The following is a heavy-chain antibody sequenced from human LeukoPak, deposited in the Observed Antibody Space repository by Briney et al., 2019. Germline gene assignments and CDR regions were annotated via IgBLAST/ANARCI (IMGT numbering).Heavy chain of an antibody. CDR2: ISGSGVTT. CDR1: GFTFNNYA. Sequence: GGSLRLSCAASGFTFNNYAMSWVRQAPGMGLEWVSTISGSGVTTYYADSVKGRFTISRDNSKNTLYLQLNSLRAEDTAVYYCATDGQVWFQGGLDYWGQGTLVTVSS. CDR3: ATDGQVWFQGGLDY. D-gene: IGHD3/OR15-3a*01. J-gene: IGHJ4*02. V-gene: IGHV3-23*01.